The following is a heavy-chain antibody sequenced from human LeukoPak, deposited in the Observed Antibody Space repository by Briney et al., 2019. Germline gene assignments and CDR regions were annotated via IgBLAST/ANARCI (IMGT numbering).Heavy chain of an antibody. CDR1: GGSFSGYY. Sequence: SETLSLTCAVYGGSFSGYYWSWIRQPPGKGLEWIGEINHSGSTNYNPSLKSRVTISVDTSKNQFSLKLSSVTAANTAVYYCARTLWFGESTGGYFDYWGQGTLVTVSS. CDR2: INHSGST. D-gene: IGHD3-10*01. V-gene: IGHV4-34*01. J-gene: IGHJ4*02. CDR3: ARTLWFGESTGGYFDY.